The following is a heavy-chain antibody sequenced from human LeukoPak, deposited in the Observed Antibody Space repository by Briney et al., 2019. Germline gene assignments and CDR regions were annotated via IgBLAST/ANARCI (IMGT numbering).Heavy chain of an antibody. CDR1: GGTFSSYA. D-gene: IGHD3-10*01. Sequence: SVKVSCKASGGTFSSYAISWVRQAPGQGLEWMGGIIPILGIANYAQKFQGRVTITADKSTSTAYMELSSLRSEDTAVYYCARSKPRMGYYGSGSYYNGDAFDIWGQGTMVTVSS. J-gene: IGHJ3*02. CDR2: IIPILGIA. V-gene: IGHV1-69*10. CDR3: ARSKPRMGYYGSGSYYNGDAFDI.